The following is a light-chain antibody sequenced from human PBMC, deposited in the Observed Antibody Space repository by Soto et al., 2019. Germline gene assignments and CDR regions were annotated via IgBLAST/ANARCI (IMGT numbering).Light chain of an antibody. V-gene: IGKV1-5*01. Sequence: DLQMPQSPSTLSAFVGDRVTITCRASQSISTSLAWYQHKPGKAPKFLIYDASTVESGVPSRFSGSESGTEFTLTISSLQPDDYATYYCQQYFSYPWTFGQGTKVDIK. J-gene: IGKJ1*01. CDR3: QQYFSYPWT. CDR2: DAS. CDR1: QSISTS.